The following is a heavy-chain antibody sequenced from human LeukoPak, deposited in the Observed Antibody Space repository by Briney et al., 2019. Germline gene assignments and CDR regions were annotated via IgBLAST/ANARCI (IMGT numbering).Heavy chain of an antibody. J-gene: IGHJ4*02. Sequence: GGSLRLSCAASGFTFSSYSMNWVRQAPGRGLEWVGRIKSKTDGGTTDYAAPVKGRFTISRDDSKNTLYLQMNSLKTEDTAVYYCTTGGSEVTAIRHYWGQGTLVTVSS. V-gene: IGHV3-15*01. CDR2: IKSKTDGGTT. CDR3: TTGGSEVTAIRHY. D-gene: IGHD2-21*02. CDR1: GFTFSSYS.